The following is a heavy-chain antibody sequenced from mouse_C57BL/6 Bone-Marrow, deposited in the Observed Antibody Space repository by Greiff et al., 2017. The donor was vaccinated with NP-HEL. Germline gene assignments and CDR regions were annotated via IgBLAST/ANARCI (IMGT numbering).Heavy chain of an antibody. J-gene: IGHJ2*01. CDR1: GFSLTSYG. V-gene: IGHV2-9*02. CDR2: IWAGGST. D-gene: IGHD2-2*01. CDR3: ARDWGNLLWLRGGPDY. Sequence: VMLVESGPGLVAPSQSLSITCTVSGFSLTSYGVHWVRQPPGKGLEWLGVIWAGGSTNYNSALMSRLSISKDNPKSQVFLKMNSLQTDDTAMYYCARDWGNLLWLRGGPDYWGQGTTLTVSS.